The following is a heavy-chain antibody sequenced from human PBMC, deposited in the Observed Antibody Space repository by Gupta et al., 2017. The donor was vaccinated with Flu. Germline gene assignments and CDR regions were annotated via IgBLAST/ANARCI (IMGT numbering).Heavy chain of an antibody. CDR2: VYYQGSS. CDR3: ARDIVVVPAVAPSYYMDL. D-gene: IGHD2-2*01. Sequence: PGKGLEWIGYVYYQGSSYYNPSLKSRASISVDTSKNQFSLNLRSVTAADTAVYYCARDIVVVPAVAPSYYMDLWGKGTTVIVSS. V-gene: IGHV4-31*02. J-gene: IGHJ6*04.